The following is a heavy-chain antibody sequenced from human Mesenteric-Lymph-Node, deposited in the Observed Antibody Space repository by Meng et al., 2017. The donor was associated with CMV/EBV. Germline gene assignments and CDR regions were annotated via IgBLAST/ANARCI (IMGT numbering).Heavy chain of an antibody. J-gene: IGHJ6*02. D-gene: IGHD2-15*01. Sequence: GESLKISCAASGFTFSTYGMNWVRQAPGKGLEWVAFIPYDRNDEYYADSVKGRFTISRDNSKNTLYLQMNSLRAEDTALYYCAKDVAPNYGVDVWGQGTAVTVSS. V-gene: IGHV3-30*02. CDR3: AKDVAPNYGVDV. CDR2: IPYDRNDE. CDR1: GFTFSTYG.